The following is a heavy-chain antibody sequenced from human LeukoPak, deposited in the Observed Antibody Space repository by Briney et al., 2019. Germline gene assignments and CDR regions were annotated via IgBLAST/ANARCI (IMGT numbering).Heavy chain of an antibody. CDR2: IIPIFGTA. Sequence: SVKVSCKASGYTFTSYGISWVRQAPGQGLEWMGGIIPIFGTANYAQKFQGRVTITADESTSTAYMELSSLRSEDTAVYYCARSLTTYCSSTSCYLPYDYWGQGTLVTVSS. D-gene: IGHD2-2*01. CDR1: GYTFTSYG. V-gene: IGHV1-69*13. J-gene: IGHJ4*02. CDR3: ARSLTTYCSSTSCYLPYDY.